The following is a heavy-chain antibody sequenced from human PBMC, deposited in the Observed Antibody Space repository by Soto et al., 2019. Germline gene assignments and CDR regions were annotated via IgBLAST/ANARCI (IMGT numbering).Heavy chain of an antibody. Sequence: QVQLVQSGAEVKKPGSSVKVSCKASGGTFSSYAISWVRQAPGQGLEWLGRIIPIFGTANYAQKFQGRVTITADDSTSTAYMELSSLSSEDTAVYYCARVPDHEIPYYYGLDVWGQGTTVTVSS. CDR1: GGTFSSYA. V-gene: IGHV1-69*15. D-gene: IGHD2-2*02. CDR3: ARVPDHEIPYYYGLDV. J-gene: IGHJ6*02. CDR2: IIPIFGTA.